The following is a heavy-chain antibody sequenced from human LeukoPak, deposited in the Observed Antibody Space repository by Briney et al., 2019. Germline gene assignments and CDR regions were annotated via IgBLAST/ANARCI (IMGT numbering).Heavy chain of an antibody. CDR1: GYTFTSYG. J-gene: IGHJ4*02. CDR2: ISAYNGNT. CDR3: AREKTYYYGSGSYGPWGY. D-gene: IGHD3-10*01. V-gene: IGHV1-18*01. Sequence: GASVKVSCKASGYTFTSYGISWVRQAPGQGLEWMGWISAYNGNTNYAQKLQGRATMTTDTSTSTAYMELRSLRSDDTAVYYCAREKTYYYGSGSYGPWGYWGQGTLVTVSS.